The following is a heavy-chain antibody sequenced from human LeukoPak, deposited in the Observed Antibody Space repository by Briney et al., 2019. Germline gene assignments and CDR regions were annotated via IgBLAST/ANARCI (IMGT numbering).Heavy chain of an antibody. D-gene: IGHD5-18*01. Sequence: GGSLRLSCAASGFIFSSYGMHWVRQAPDKGLEWVAFIRYDGSDKYYADSVRGRITISRDNSKNMLYLQMNSLRAEDTAVYYCAKDTASSWWYFDLWGRGTLVTVSS. J-gene: IGHJ2*01. CDR2: IRYDGSDK. V-gene: IGHV3-30*02. CDR3: AKDTASSWWYFDL. CDR1: GFIFSSYG.